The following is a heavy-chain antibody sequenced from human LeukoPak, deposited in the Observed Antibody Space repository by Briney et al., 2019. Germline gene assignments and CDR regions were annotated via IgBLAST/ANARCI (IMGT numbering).Heavy chain of an antibody. Sequence: GGSLRLSCAASGFTFSGYAMSWVRQAPGKGLEWVSAISGSGGSTYYADSVKGRFTISRDNSKNTLYLQMNSLRAEDTAVYYCAKGFSYGSGSYYNVGYYYMDVWGKGTTVTVSS. J-gene: IGHJ6*03. D-gene: IGHD3-10*01. V-gene: IGHV3-23*01. CDR3: AKGFSYGSGSYYNVGYYYMDV. CDR1: GFTFSGYA. CDR2: ISGSGGST.